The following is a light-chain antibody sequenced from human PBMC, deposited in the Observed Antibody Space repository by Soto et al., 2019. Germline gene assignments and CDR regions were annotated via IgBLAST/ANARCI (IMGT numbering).Light chain of an antibody. CDR1: EDIRTS. CDR2: GAS. CDR3: PHYNTLPPFT. J-gene: IGKJ3*01. V-gene: IGKV1-33*01. Sequence: DIQMTQSPSSLSASVGARVSITCQASEDIRTSLSWFQHKPGRAPKLLIYGASYLETGVPSRFRGSGSGSDFTLTISSLQPEDIATYYSPHYNTLPPFTFGPVTMVDIK.